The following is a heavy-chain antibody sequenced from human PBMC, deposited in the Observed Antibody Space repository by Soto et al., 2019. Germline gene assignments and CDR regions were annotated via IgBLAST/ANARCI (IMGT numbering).Heavy chain of an antibody. D-gene: IGHD2-21*01. CDR3: AKGLGLWSVFREFDH. V-gene: IGHV3-30*18. CDR2: ISYDGGNR. CDR1: GYTFSDFG. J-gene: IGHJ4*02. Sequence: QVQLVESGGGVVRSGGSLRLSCAVSGYTFSDFGMHWVRQAPGKGLEWVAVISYDGGNRYYSESVKGRFTISRDNSEDTLYLQRNGLRPEDTAVYACAKGLGLWSVFREFDHWDQGTLVCVAS.